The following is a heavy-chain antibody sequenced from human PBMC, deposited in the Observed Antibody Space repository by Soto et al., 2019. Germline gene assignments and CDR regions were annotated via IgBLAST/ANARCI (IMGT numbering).Heavy chain of an antibody. CDR3: ARDPIHGSGLFDA. D-gene: IGHD3-10*01. CDR1: GLTFSTYG. V-gene: IGHV3-33*01. J-gene: IGHJ5*02. CDR2: IWYDGINK. Sequence: GGSLRLSCAASGLTFSTYGMHWVRQSPGKGLEWAAFIWYDGINKKYADSVKGRFTISRDNSKNMVFLEMNSLRVEDTAVYHCARDPIHGSGLFDAWGQGTLVTVSS.